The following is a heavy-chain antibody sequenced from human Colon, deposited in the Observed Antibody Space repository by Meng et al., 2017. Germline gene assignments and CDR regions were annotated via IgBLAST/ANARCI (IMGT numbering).Heavy chain of an antibody. CDR2: IYTSGST. CDR3: ARENKEYYYDSSGYPDY. CDR1: GGSISSGSYY. J-gene: IGHJ4*02. Sequence: SETLSLTCTVSGGSISSGSYYWSWIRPPAGKGLEWIGRIYTSGSTNYNPSLKSRVTISVDTSKNQFSLKLSCVTAADTAVYYCARENKEYYYDSSGYPDYWGQGTLVTVSS. V-gene: IGHV4-61*02. D-gene: IGHD3-22*01.